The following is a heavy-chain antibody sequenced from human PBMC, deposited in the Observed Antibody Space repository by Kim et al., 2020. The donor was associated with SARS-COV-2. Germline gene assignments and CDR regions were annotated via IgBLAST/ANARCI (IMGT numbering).Heavy chain of an antibody. V-gene: IGHV3-33*05. D-gene: IGHD3-16*02. CDR2: ISYDGSNK. J-gene: IGHJ4*01. CDR1: GFTFSSYG. CDR3: AREISYDYVWGSYHHFD. Sequence: GGSLRLSCAASGFTFSSYGMHWVRQAPGKGLEWVAVISYDGSNKYYADSVKGRFTISRDNSKNTLYLQMNSLRAEDTAVYYCAREISYDYVWGSYHHFD.